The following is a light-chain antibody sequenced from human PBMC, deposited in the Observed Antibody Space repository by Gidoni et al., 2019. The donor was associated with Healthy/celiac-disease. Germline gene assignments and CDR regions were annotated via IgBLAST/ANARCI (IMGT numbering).Light chain of an antibody. CDR2: AAS. CDR1: QSISSY. CDR3: QQSYSTPPT. Sequence: DIQMTQSPSSLSASVGDRVTITCRASQSISSYLNWYQQKPGKAPKLLIYAASSLQSWVPSRFSGSGSGTDFTLTISSLQPEDFATYYCQQSYSTPPTFXQXTKVEIK. V-gene: IGKV1-39*01. J-gene: IGKJ1*01.